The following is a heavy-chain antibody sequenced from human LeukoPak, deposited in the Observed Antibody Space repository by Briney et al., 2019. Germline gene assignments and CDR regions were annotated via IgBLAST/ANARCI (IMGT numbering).Heavy chain of an antibody. J-gene: IGHJ4*02. Sequence: PGGSLRLSCAASGFPFSTFGMHWVRQAPGKGLEWVAAIAYDGSVKYYPDSLKGRLTISRDNSKNTLYLQMNSLRAEDTAVYYCAKDGVGYSYGYGVDYWGQGTLVTVSS. CDR2: IAYDGSVK. D-gene: IGHD5-18*01. V-gene: IGHV3-30*18. CDR1: GFPFSTFG. CDR3: AKDGVGYSYGYGVDY.